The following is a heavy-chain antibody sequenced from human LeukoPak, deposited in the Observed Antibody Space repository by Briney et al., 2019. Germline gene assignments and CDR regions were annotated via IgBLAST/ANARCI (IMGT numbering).Heavy chain of an antibody. CDR3: ARGGGSGYLSASGAFDI. V-gene: IGHV4-39*07. Sequence: SETLSLTCTVSGGSISSSSYYWGWIRQPPGEGLGWIGSIYYSGSTYYNPSLKSRVTISVDTSKNQFSLKLSSVTAADTAVYYCARGGGSGYLSASGAFDIWGQGTMVTVSS. J-gene: IGHJ3*02. CDR2: IYYSGST. D-gene: IGHD3-22*01. CDR1: GGSISSSSYY.